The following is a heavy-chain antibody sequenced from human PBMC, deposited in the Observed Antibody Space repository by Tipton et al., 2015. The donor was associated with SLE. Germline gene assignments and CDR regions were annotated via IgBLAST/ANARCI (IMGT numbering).Heavy chain of an antibody. Sequence: QVQLVQSGAEVKKPGASVKVSCEASGYTFTTYGITWVRQAPGQGLEWMGWINTYSGDTYYEQKFQGRVTMTTDTSTSTAYMELRSLRCDDTAIYYCARVPTTEAFDYWGQGTLVTVSS. CDR1: GYTFTTYG. V-gene: IGHV1-18*01. CDR3: ARVPTTEAFDY. CDR2: INTYSGDT. J-gene: IGHJ4*02. D-gene: IGHD5-12*01.